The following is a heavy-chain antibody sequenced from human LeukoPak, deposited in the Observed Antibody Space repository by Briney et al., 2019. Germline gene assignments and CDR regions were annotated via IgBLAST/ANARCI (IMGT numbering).Heavy chain of an antibody. CDR3: ARRMSELIEDAFDI. V-gene: IGHV1-18*01. Sequence: ASVKVSCKASGYTFTSYGISWVRQAPGQGLEWMGWISAYNGNTNYAQRLQGRVTMTTDTSTSIAYMELRSLRSEDTAVYYCARRMSELIEDAFDIWGQGTIVTVSS. J-gene: IGHJ3*02. CDR2: ISAYNGNT. D-gene: IGHD1-1*01. CDR1: GYTFTSYG.